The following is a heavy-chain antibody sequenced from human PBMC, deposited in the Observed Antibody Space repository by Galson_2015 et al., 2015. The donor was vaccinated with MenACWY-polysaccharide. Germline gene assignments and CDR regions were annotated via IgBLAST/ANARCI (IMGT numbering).Heavy chain of an antibody. D-gene: IGHD1-26*01. V-gene: IGHV4-38-2*01. CDR1: DYSIRSGYF. J-gene: IGHJ4*02. Sequence: ETLSLTCAVSDYSIRSGYFWGWIRQPPGKGLGWIASIFHSGTTYYNPSLKSRVTISVDTSKNQFSLKLSSVTAADTAVYYCARVEKYSGSFYILYWGQGTLVTVSS. CDR2: IFHSGTT. CDR3: ARVEKYSGSFYILY.